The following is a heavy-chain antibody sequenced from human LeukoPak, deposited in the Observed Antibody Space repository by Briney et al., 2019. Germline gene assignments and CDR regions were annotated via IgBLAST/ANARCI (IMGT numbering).Heavy chain of an antibody. Sequence: PGGSLRLSCAASGFTFSSYGMHWVRQAPGKGLGWVAVIWYDGSNKYYADSVKGRFTISRDNSKNTLYLQMNSLRAEDTAVYYCARVRAPYSSGFYDFDYWGQGTLVTVSS. CDR1: GFTFSSYG. CDR2: IWYDGSNK. D-gene: IGHD6-19*01. CDR3: ARVRAPYSSGFYDFDY. J-gene: IGHJ4*02. V-gene: IGHV3-33*01.